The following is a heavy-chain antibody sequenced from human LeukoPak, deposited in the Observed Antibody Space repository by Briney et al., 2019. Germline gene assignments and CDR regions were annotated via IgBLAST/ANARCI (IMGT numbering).Heavy chain of an antibody. CDR2: INPNSGGT. Sequence: ASVKVSCKASGYTFTGYYMHWVRQAPGQGLEWMGWINPNSGGTNYAQKFKGRVTMTRDTSISTAYMELSRLRSDDTAVYYCARDRDYDILTGYYTDPWGQGTLVTVSS. V-gene: IGHV1-2*02. J-gene: IGHJ5*02. CDR1: GYTFTGYY. CDR3: ARDRDYDILTGYYTDP. D-gene: IGHD3-9*01.